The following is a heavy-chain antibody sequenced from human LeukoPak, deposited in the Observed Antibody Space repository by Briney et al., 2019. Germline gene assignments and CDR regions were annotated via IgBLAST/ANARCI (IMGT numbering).Heavy chain of an antibody. CDR2: ISVGGESE. J-gene: IGHJ3*02. Sequence: GGSLRLPCAASGFSFSEYVVSWFRQAPGKGLEWVSTISVGGESEYYAYSVKGRFTISRDNSKNTLFLQMNSLRAEDTAVYYCARDGFLIWGQGTMVTVSS. CDR3: ARDGFLI. D-gene: IGHD2-21*01. CDR1: GFSFSEYV. V-gene: IGHV3-23*01.